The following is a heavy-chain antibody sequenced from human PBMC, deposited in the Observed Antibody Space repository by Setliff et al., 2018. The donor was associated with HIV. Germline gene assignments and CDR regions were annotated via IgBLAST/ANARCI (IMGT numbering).Heavy chain of an antibody. Sequence: PGGSLRLSCAASGITFNTYAMHWVRQAPGKGLEWVAVISYDGSNKYYADSVKGRFTISRDNSKSTLYLQMNGLRAEDAAVYYCAIPGYYSGWYHFDYWGQGTLVTVSS. CDR1: GITFNTYA. CDR3: AIPGYYSGWYHFDY. CDR2: ISYDGSNK. D-gene: IGHD6-19*01. J-gene: IGHJ4*02. V-gene: IGHV3-30*04.